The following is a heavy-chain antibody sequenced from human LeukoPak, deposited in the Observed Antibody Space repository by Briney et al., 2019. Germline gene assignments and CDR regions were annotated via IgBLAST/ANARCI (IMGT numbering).Heavy chain of an antibody. CDR1: GFTLRDYY. V-gene: IGHV3-11*04. D-gene: IGHD3-10*01. Sequence: PGGSLRLSCAASGFTLRDYYMSWIRQAPGKGLEWVSCISSSGSTKYYADSVKGRFTISRDKAKNSLYLQMNSLRAEDTAVYYRARDLDYYGSGEYFDYWGQGTLVTVSS. CDR3: ARDLDYYGSGEYFDY. J-gene: IGHJ4*02. CDR2: ISSSGSTK.